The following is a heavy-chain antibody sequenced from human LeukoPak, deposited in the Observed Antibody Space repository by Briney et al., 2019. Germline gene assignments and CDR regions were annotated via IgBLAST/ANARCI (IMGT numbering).Heavy chain of an antibody. V-gene: IGHV3-30-3*01. CDR2: ISYDGSNK. CDR1: GFTFSSYA. CDR3: ARELAYCGGDCYDLDY. J-gene: IGHJ4*02. Sequence: GGSLRLSCAASGFTFSSYAMHWVRQAPGKGLEWVAVISYDGSNKYYADSVRGRFTISRDNAKNSLYLQMNSLRAEDTAVYYCARELAYCGGDCYDLDYWGQGTLVTVSS. D-gene: IGHD2-21*02.